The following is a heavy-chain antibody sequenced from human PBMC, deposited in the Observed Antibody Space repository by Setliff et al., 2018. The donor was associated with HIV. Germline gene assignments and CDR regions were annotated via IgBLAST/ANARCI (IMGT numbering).Heavy chain of an antibody. CDR2: IIPILGIA. D-gene: IGHD3-22*01. CDR3: ASAYYYDSSDGHGAFDY. V-gene: IGHV1-69*02. J-gene: IGHJ4*02. CDR1: GGTFSSYT. Sequence: SVKVSCKASGGTFSSYTISWVRQAPGQGLEWMGRIIPILGIANYAQKFQGRVTITADKSTSTAYMELSSLRSEDTALYYCASAYYYDSSDGHGAFDYWGQGTLVTVSS.